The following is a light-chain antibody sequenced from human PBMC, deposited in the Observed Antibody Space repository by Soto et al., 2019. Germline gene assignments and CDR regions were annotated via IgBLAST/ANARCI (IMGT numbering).Light chain of an antibody. J-gene: IGKJ4*01. CDR1: QSVSSY. CDR2: DAS. CDR3: QQRRNWPLT. Sequence: EIVLTQSPATLSLSPGERATLSCRASQSVSSYLAWYQQKPGQAPRLLIYDASNRATGVPARFSGSGSGTDFNLTISSLEPEDVAVYYCQQRRNWPLTFGGGTKVEIK. V-gene: IGKV3-11*01.